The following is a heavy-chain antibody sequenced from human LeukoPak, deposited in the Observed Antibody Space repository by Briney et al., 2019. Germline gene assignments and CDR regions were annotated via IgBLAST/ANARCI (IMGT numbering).Heavy chain of an antibody. CDR1: GFTFDDYA. V-gene: IGHV3-9*01. Sequence: GGSLRLSCAASGFTFDDYAMHWVRQAPGKGLEWVSGISWNSGSIGYADSVKGRFTISRDNAKNSLYLQMNSLRAEDTALYYCAKDRIEVAGFFDYWGQGTLVTVSS. D-gene: IGHD6-19*01. J-gene: IGHJ4*02. CDR2: ISWNSGSI. CDR3: AKDRIEVAGFFDY.